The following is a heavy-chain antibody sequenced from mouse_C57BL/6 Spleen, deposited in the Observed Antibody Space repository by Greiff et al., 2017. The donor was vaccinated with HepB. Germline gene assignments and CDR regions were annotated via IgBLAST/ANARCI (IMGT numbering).Heavy chain of an antibody. CDR2: IDPNSGGT. V-gene: IGHV1-72*01. CDR3: ARTGSNWYFDV. D-gene: IGHD1-1*01. Sequence: QVQLQQPGAELVKPGASVKLSCKASGYTFTSYWMHWVKQRPGRGLGWIGRIDPNSGGTKYNEKFKSKATLTVDKPSSTAYMQLSSLTSEDSAVYYCARTGSNWYFDVWGTGTTVTVSS. CDR1: GYTFTSYW. J-gene: IGHJ1*03.